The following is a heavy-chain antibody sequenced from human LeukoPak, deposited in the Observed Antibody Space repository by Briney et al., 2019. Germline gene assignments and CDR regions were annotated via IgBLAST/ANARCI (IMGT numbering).Heavy chain of an antibody. D-gene: IGHD3-10*01. J-gene: IGHJ4*02. V-gene: IGHV5-51*01. Sequence: NRGESLKISCKGSGYSFTSYWIGWVRQMPGKGLEWMGIIYPGDSDIRYSPSFQGQVTISADKSISTAYLQWSSLKASDTAMYYCARPGSSVRPYYFDYWGQGTLVTVSS. CDR3: ARPGSSVRPYYFDY. CDR1: GYSFTSYW. CDR2: IYPGDSDI.